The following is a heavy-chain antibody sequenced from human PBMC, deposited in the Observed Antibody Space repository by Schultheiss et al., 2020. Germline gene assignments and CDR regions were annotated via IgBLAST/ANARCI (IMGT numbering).Heavy chain of an antibody. CDR2: MNPNSGNT. CDR3: ARGLRFLEWLWVLDY. D-gene: IGHD3-3*01. V-gene: IGHV1-8*01. Sequence: GESLKVSCKASGYTFTSYDINWVRQATGQGLEWMGWMNPNSGNTGYAQKFQGRVTMTRNTSISTAYMELSSLRSEDTAVYYCARGLRFLEWLWVLDYWGQGTLVTVSS. CDR1: GYTFTSYD. J-gene: IGHJ4*02.